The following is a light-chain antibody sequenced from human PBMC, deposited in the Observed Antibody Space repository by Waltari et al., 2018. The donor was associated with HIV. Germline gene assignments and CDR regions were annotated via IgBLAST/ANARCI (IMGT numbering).Light chain of an antibody. CDR2: EVS. CDR3: SSYTSRSTPYV. Sequence: QSALTQPASVSGSPGQSITISCTGTSSDVGGYKSVSWYHQHPGQAPLLLIDEVSNRPSGVCHRFSGSRSGNTPALTISGVQAEDEADYYCSSYTSRSTPYVVGTGTKFTVL. CDR1: SSDVGGYKS. J-gene: IGLJ1*01. V-gene: IGLV2-14*01.